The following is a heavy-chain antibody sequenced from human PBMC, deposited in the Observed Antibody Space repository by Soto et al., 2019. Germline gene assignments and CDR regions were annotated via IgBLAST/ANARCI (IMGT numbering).Heavy chain of an antibody. CDR2: IDPSDSYT. CDR3: VRQRPGYSMCAMEV. J-gene: IGHJ6*02. CDR1: GYSFTSYW. V-gene: IGHV5-10-1*01. D-gene: IGHD3-9*01. Sequence: PGESLKISCKGSGYSFTSYWISWVRQMPGKGLEWMGRIDPSDSYTNYSPSFQGHVTISADKSISTAYLQWSSLKASDTAMYYYVRQRPGYSMCAMEVWGQGTTVTVSS.